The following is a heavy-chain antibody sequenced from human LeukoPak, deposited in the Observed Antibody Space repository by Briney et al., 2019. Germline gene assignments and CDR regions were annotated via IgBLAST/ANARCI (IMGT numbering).Heavy chain of an antibody. CDR3: AIDWEHSRYN. D-gene: IGHD6-13*01. J-gene: IGHJ4*02. CDR1: GFTFTSSW. CDR2: INEPGTEQ. V-gene: IGHV3-7*01. Sequence: PGGSLRLSCAASGFTFTSSWMSWVRQAPGKGLEWVANINEPGTEQFYVDSVKGRFTLSRDNAKNSVHLLMNSLRVEDTAVYYCAIDWEHSRYNWGQGTLVTVSS.